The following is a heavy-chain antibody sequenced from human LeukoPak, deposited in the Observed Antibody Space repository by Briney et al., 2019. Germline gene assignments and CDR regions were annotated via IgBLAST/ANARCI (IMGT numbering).Heavy chain of an antibody. CDR2: ISPNSGGT. J-gene: IGHJ4*02. V-gene: IGHV1-2*02. CDR1: GYTFTDYY. D-gene: IGHD5-18*01. CDR3: ARGGAYTYGYY. Sequence: ASVKVSRKASGYTFTDYYIHWVRQAPGQGLEWMGWISPNSGGTNYAQKFQGRVTMTRDTSISTAYMELSGLRSDDTAVYYCARGGAYTYGYYWGQGTLVTVSS.